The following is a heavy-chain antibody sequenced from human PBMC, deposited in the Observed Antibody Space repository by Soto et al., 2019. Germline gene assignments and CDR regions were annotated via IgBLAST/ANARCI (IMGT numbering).Heavy chain of an antibody. Sequence: SETLSLTCTVSGDSVSSYYWSWIRQPAGRGLEWIGRIYISGSTDYNPSLKGRVSMSVDRSKNQFSLKLTSVTAADTAVYYCVRDCSGGGCYSDYGMDVWGQGTTVTVYS. CDR2: IYISGST. CDR1: GDSVSSYY. J-gene: IGHJ6*02. CDR3: VRDCSGGGCYSDYGMDV. D-gene: IGHD2-15*01. V-gene: IGHV4-4*07.